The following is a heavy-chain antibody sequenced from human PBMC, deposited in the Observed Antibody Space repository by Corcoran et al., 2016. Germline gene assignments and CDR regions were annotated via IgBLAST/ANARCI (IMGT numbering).Heavy chain of an antibody. CDR2: IYPGDSNT. CDR1: GYSFTTYW. Sequence: EVQLVQSGAEVKKPGESLEISCQGSGYSFTTYWIGWVRQMPGKGLEWMGIIYPGDSNTRYSPSFQGQVTISADKSISTAYLQWSSLKASDTAIYYCARGWGGYGGSRARYYYYGMDVWGQGTTVTVSS. J-gene: IGHJ6*02. D-gene: IGHD5-18*01. V-gene: IGHV5-51*01. CDR3: ARGWGGYGGSRARYYYYGMDV.